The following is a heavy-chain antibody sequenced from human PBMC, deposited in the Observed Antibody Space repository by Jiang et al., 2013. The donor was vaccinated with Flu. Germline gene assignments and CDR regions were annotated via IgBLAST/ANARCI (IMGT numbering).Heavy chain of an antibody. CDR3: ARTWGGYFDY. CDR2: TYYRSKWYN. J-gene: IGHJ4*02. D-gene: IGHD3-10*01. V-gene: IGHV6-1*01. Sequence: SQTLSLTCAISGDSVSSNSVAWNWIRQSPSRGLEWLGRTYYRSKWYNEYAESVKSRITINPDTPKNQFSLQLNSVTPEDTAVYYCARTWGGYFDYWGQGTLVTVSS. CDR1: GDSVSSNSVA.